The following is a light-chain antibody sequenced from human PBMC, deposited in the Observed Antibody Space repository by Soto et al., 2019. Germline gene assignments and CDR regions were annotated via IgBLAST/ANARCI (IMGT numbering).Light chain of an antibody. CDR1: QSVGSN. CDR2: GAS. Sequence: EVVLTQSPVTLSVSPGAGATLSCRASQSVGSNLAWYQQKPGQTPRVLIYGASTRAIGVPARFSGSGSGTDFTLTISRLEPEDFAVYYCQQRSNWATFGPGTKVDIK. V-gene: IGKV3-11*01. CDR3: QQRSNWAT. J-gene: IGKJ3*01.